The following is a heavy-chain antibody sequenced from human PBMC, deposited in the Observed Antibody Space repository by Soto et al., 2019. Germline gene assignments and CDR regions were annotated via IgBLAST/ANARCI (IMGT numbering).Heavy chain of an antibody. CDR2: IYYTGST. V-gene: IGHV4-59*11. D-gene: IGHD2-15*01. Sequence: SETLSLTCTVSGGSINNHYWSWIRQPPGKGLEWIGYIYYTGSTNYNPSLKSRVTISVDTSKNQFSLNLTSLTAADTAIYYCARSSWYSEYWGQGTLVTVS. CDR3: ARSSWYSEY. CDR1: GGSINNHY. J-gene: IGHJ4*02.